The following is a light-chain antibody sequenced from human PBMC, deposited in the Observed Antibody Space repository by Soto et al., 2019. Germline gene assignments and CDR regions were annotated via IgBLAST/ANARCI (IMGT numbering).Light chain of an antibody. Sequence: EIVMTQSPATLSVSPGERATLSCRASQGIGSTLAWYQQKPGQTPKLLIFDASTRATGVPARFSGGGSGTDFTLTISSLEPEDFAVYYCQQYDNWPPITFGQGTRLEI. CDR2: DAS. CDR3: QQYDNWPPIT. CDR1: QGIGST. J-gene: IGKJ5*01. V-gene: IGKV3-15*01.